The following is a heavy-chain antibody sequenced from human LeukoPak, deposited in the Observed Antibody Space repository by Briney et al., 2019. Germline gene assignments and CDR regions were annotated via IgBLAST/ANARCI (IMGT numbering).Heavy chain of an antibody. CDR3: ARGGFSAYDRLDP. J-gene: IGHJ5*02. CDR1: GYTFTGYY. V-gene: IGHV1-2*02. CDR2: INPNSGGT. Sequence: ASVKVSCTASGYTFTGYYIHWVRQAPGQGLEWMGWINPNSGGTNYSQKFQGRVTLTRDTSISTAYMELRRLKSDDTAVYYCARGGFSAYDRLDPWGRGTLVTVSS. D-gene: IGHD5-12*01.